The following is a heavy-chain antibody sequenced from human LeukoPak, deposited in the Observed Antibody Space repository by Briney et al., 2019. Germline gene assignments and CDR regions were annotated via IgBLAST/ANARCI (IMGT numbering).Heavy chain of an antibody. CDR3: AVTYHDSSGYYYVYYFDY. V-gene: IGHV1-2*02. CDR2: INPNSGGT. J-gene: IGHJ4*02. CDR1: GYTFTDYY. D-gene: IGHD3-22*01. Sequence: ASVKVSCKASGYTFTDYYMHWVRQAPGQGLEWMGWINPNSGGTNYAQKFQGRVTMTRDTSISTAYMELSRLRSDDPAVYYCAVTYHDSSGYYYVYYFDYWGQGTLVTVSS.